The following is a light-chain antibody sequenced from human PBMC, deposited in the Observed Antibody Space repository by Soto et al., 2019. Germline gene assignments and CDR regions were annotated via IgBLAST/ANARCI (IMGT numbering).Light chain of an antibody. J-gene: IGKJ2*01. V-gene: IGKV1-39*01. CDR2: GAS. CDR1: QNIGKY. CDR3: QQSYNLPRT. Sequence: DIQMTQSPSSLSASLGDRVTITCRAIQNIGKYLIWYQQKPGKAPNVLIYGASNLQSGVSSRFSGGGFGTDFTLTINSLRSEDFATYYCQQSYNLPRTFGQGTTLETK.